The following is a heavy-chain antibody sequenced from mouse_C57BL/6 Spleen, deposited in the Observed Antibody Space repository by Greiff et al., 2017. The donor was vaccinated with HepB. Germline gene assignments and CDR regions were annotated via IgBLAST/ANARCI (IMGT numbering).Heavy chain of an antibody. V-gene: IGHV5-4*01. CDR3: ARDQTGTEGYAMDY. CDR2: ISDGGSYT. D-gene: IGHD4-1*01. J-gene: IGHJ4*01. CDR1: GFTFSSYA. Sequence: DVKLQESGGGLVKPGGSLKLSCAASGFTFSSYAMSWVRQTPEKRLEWVATISDGGSYTYYPDNVKGRFTISRDNAKNNLYLQMSHLKSEDTAMYYCARDQTGTEGYAMDYWGQGTSVTVSS.